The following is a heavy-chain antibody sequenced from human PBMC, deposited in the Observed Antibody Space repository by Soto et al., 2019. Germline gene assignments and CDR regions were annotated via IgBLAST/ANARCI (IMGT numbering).Heavy chain of an antibody. D-gene: IGHD3-22*01. CDR3: ASDPEYYYDSRGRLSP. Sequence: QVQLVQSGAEVKKPGSSVKVSCKASGGTFSSYTISWVRQAPGQGLEWMGRIIPILGIANYAQKFQGRVTMIADKSTSKAYMKLRSLRSEDTAVYYCASDPEYYYDSRGRLSPWGQGTLVTVSS. V-gene: IGHV1-69*02. CDR2: IIPILGIA. CDR1: GGTFSSYT. J-gene: IGHJ5*02.